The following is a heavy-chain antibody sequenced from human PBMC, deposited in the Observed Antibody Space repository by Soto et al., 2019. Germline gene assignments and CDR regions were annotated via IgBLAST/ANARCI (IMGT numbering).Heavy chain of an antibody. CDR2: INPNSGGT. CDR1: GYPFSDYY. V-gene: IGHV1-2*02. J-gene: IGHJ6*02. D-gene: IGHD1-7*01. CDR3: ARDLGPLGNFGHNYGMDV. Sequence: QIHLVQSGAEVQKPGASVKFSCKASGYPFSDYYIHWVRQAPGQGLEWMGWINPNSGGTNYAENFQVRATMTRDTSISTVYLEVTNLRLDDTAVYYCARDLGPLGNFGHNYGMDVWGQGTTVTVSS.